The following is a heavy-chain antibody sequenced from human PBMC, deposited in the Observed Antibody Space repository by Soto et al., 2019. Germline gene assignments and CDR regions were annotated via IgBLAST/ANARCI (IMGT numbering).Heavy chain of an antibody. Sequence: SETLSLTCTVSGGSISSGDYYWSWIRQPPGKGLEWIGYIYYSGSTYYNPSLKSRVTISVDTSKNQFSLKLSSVTAADTAVYYCAREPVLRFLEWPYYYYYGMDVWGQGTTVTVS. CDR3: AREPVLRFLEWPYYYYYGMDV. CDR2: IYYSGST. J-gene: IGHJ6*02. V-gene: IGHV4-30-4*01. D-gene: IGHD3-3*01. CDR1: GGSISSGDYY.